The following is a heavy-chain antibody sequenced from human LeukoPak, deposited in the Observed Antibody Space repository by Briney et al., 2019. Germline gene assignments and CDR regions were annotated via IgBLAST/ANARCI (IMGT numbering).Heavy chain of an antibody. CDR3: ARVGGSSSWGH. D-gene: IGHD6-13*01. CDR2: ISSSSSYI. CDR1: GFTFSSYS. V-gene: IGHV3-21*01. J-gene: IGHJ4*02. Sequence: GGSLRLSCAASGFTFSSYSMNWVRQAPGKGLKWVSSISSSSSYIYYADSVKGRFTISRDNAKNSLYLQMYSLRAEDTAVYYCARVGGSSSWGHWGQGTLVTVSS.